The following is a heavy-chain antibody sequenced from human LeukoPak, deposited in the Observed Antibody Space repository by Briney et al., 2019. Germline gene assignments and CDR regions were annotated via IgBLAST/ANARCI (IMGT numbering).Heavy chain of an antibody. Sequence: GGSLRLSCAASGFTFSSYGMHWVRQAPGKGLEWVAVIWYDGSNKYYADSVKGRFTISRDNSKNTLYLQMNSLRAEDTAVYYCARENSRSFAKSDYWGQGTLVTVSS. CDR1: GFTFSSYG. J-gene: IGHJ4*02. CDR2: IWYDGSNK. D-gene: IGHD3-3*01. CDR3: ARENSRSFAKSDY. V-gene: IGHV3-33*01.